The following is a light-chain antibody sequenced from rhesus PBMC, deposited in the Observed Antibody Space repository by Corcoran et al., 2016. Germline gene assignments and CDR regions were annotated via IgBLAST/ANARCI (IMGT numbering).Light chain of an antibody. CDR2: GAS. CDR3: QQYYSTPYS. V-gene: IGKV4-1*01. J-gene: IGKJ2*01. CDR1: QSLLYSSNNKNS. Sequence: DIVMTQSPDSLAVSLGERVTINCKSSQSLLYSSNNKNSLAWYQQKPGKAPKLLIYGASTRESGVPNRFMGSGSGTDFTLTISGLQAEDVAVYYCQQYYSTPYSFGQGTKVEIK.